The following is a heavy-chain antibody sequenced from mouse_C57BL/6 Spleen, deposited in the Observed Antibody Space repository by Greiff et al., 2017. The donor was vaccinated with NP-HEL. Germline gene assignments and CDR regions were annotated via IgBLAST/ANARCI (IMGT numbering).Heavy chain of an antibody. CDR2: IYPGDGDT. D-gene: IGHD1-1*01. J-gene: IGHJ1*03. V-gene: IGHV1-82*01. CDR3: ARDYDSPYWYFDV. CDR1: GYAFSSSW. Sequence: VQLQQSGPELVKPGASVKISCKASGYAFSSSWMNWVKQRPGKGLEWIGRIYPGDGDTNYNGQFKGKATLTADKSSSTAYMQLSSLTSDDSAVYFCARDYDSPYWYFDVWGTGTTVTVSS.